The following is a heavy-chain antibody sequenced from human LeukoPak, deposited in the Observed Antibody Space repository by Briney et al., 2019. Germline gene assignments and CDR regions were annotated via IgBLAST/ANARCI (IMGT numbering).Heavy chain of an antibody. Sequence: SETLSLTCTVSGGSISSFYWSWIRQPPRKGLEWIGYIYYSGSANYNPSLRSRVTISVDTSKKQLSLKLSSVTAADTAVYYCARQKDYGDYSVFDYWGQGTLVTVSS. CDR3: ARQKDYGDYSVFDY. V-gene: IGHV4-59*08. CDR1: GGSISSFY. D-gene: IGHD4-17*01. J-gene: IGHJ4*02. CDR2: IYYSGSA.